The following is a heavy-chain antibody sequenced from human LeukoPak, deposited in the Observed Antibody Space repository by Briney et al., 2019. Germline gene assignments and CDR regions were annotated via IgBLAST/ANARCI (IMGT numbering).Heavy chain of an antibody. D-gene: IGHD3-9*01. CDR2: ISGSGGNT. J-gene: IGHJ4*02. Sequence: PGGSLRLSCAASGFTFSSYAMSWVRQAPGKGLEWVSAISGSGGNTYYADSVKGRFTISRDNSKNTLYLQMNSLRAEDTAVYYCARTTIYDILTGSALDYWGQGTLVTVSS. CDR3: ARTTIYDILTGSALDY. V-gene: IGHV3-23*01. CDR1: GFTFSSYA.